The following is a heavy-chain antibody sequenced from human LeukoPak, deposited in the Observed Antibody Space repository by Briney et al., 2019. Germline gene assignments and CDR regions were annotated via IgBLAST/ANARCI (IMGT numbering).Heavy chain of an antibody. CDR1: GYTLTELS. CDR3: ARDLVEGAAAVFDY. J-gene: IGHJ4*02. V-gene: IGHV1-24*01. Sequence: ASVKVSCKVSGYTLTELSMHWVRQAPGKGLEWMGGFDPEDGETIYAQKFQGRVTMTEDTSTDTAYMELSSLRSEDTAVYYFARDLVEGAAAVFDYWGQGTLVTVSS. D-gene: IGHD6-13*01. CDR2: FDPEDGET.